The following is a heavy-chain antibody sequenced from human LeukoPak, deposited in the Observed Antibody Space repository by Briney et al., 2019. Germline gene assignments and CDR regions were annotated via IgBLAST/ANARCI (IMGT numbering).Heavy chain of an antibody. D-gene: IGHD7-27*01. Sequence: SETLSLTCTVSGGSIGSYYWSWIRQPPGKGLEWIGYIYYSGSTNYNPSLKSRATISVDTSKAHFSLKLSSATAADTAVYYCARHDPGWFDTWGQGTLVTVSS. CDR3: ARHDPGWFDT. CDR2: IYYSGST. J-gene: IGHJ5*02. CDR1: GGSIGSYY. V-gene: IGHV4-59*08.